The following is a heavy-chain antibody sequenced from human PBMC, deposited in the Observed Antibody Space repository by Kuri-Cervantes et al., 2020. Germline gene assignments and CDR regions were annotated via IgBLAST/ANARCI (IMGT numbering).Heavy chain of an antibody. CDR2: ISAYNGNT. Sequence: ASVKVSCKASGYTFTGYYKIRVRQAPGQGLEWMGWISAYNGNTNYAQKLQGRVTMTTDTSTSTAYMELRSLRSDDTAVYYCARVRGSGCHHGWGQGTLVTVSS. CDR1: GYTFTGYY. D-gene: IGHD6-19*01. J-gene: IGHJ4*02. CDR3: ARVRGSGCHHG. V-gene: IGHV1-18*04.